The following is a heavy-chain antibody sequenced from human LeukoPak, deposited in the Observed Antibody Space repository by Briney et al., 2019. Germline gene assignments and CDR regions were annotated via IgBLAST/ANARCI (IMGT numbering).Heavy chain of an antibody. V-gene: IGHV1-18*01. CDR3: ARVGYSSGGSYPHYVAIA. D-gene: IGHD2-15*01. J-gene: IGHJ5*02. Sequence: GASVKDTRKGSGDTLLSYVMGGVGQAPGQGLEWMGWISAYNGNTNYAQKLQGRVTITTDTSTSTAYMELRSLGSDDTAVYYCARVGYSSGGSYPHYVAIAWAGATRVTVSS. CDR2: ISAYNGNT. CDR1: GDTLLSYV.